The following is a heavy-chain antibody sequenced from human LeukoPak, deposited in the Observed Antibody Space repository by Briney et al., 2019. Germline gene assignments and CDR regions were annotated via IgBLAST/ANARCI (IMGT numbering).Heavy chain of an antibody. V-gene: IGHV3-21*01. CDR1: GFTFSSYS. D-gene: IGHD3-22*01. CDR2: ISSSSYI. CDR3: AREIRYYDSSGLTSFDY. J-gene: IGHJ4*02. Sequence: GGSLRLSCAASGFTFSSYSMNWVRQAPGKGLEWVSSISSSSYIYYADSVKGRLTISRDNAKNSLYLQMNSLRAEDTAVYYCAREIRYYDSSGLTSFDYWGQGTLVTVSS.